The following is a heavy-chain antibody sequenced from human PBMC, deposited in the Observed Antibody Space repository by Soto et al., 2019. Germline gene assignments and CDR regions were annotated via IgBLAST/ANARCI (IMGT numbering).Heavy chain of an antibody. V-gene: IGHV1-2*04. CDR2: INPNSGGT. CDR1: GYTFTGYY. CDR3: ARAHYYDSSGYYPSAFDY. J-gene: IGHJ4*02. D-gene: IGHD3-22*01. Sequence: SGGGLVKPGGSLRLSCAASGYTFTGYYMHWVRQAPGQGLEWMGWINPNSGGTNYAQKFQGWVTMTRDTSISTAYMELSRLRSDDTAVYYCARAHYYDSSGYYPSAFDYWGQGTLVTVSS.